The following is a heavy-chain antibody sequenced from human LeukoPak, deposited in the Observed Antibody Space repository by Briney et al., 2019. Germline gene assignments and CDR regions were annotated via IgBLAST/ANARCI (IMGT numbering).Heavy chain of an antibody. J-gene: IGHJ4*02. V-gene: IGHV1-2*02. CDR2: INPNSGDT. Sequence: ASVKVSCKASGYTFSTYYMHWVRQAPGQGLEWMGWINPNSGDTNYAQKFQGRVTMTRDTSISTAYMELSRLRSDDTAVYYCARVRYRLAETYIDYWGQGTLVTVSS. D-gene: IGHD3-16*01. CDR1: GYTFSTYY. CDR3: ARVRYRLAETYIDY.